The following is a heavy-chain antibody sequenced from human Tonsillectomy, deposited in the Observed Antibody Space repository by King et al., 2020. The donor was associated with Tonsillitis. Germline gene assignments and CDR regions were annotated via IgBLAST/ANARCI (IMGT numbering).Heavy chain of an antibody. V-gene: IGHV1-8*02. D-gene: IGHD3-9*01. CDR3: ARGLRNFDWLLYPHWFDP. Sequence: LQLVQSGAEVKKPGASVKVSCKASGYTFTSSDINWVRQAPGQGLEWMGWMNPDNGNTGYAQKFQGPVTMTRNTSISTAYLELSSLRTEDTAVYYCARGLRNFDWLLYPHWFDPWGQGTLVTVSS. CDR1: GYTFTSSD. J-gene: IGHJ5*02. CDR2: MNPDNGNT.